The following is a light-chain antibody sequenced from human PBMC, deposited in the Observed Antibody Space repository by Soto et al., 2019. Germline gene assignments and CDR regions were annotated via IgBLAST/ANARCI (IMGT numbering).Light chain of an antibody. V-gene: IGLV2-11*01. Sequence: QSVLTQPRSVSGSPGQSVTISCTGTSSDVGVYNYVSWYQQHPGKVPKLMIYDVTKRPSGVPDRFSGSKSANTASLTISGLQAEDEADYYCCSYAGSYTFVFGTGTKVTVL. J-gene: IGLJ1*01. CDR3: CSYAGSYTFV. CDR2: DVT. CDR1: SSDVGVYNY.